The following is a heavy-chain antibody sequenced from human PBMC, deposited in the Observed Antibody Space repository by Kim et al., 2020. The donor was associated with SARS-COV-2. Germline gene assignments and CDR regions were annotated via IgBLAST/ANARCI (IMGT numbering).Heavy chain of an antibody. V-gene: IGHV3-21*01. J-gene: IGHJ4*02. CDR3: ASATYSSGCVDY. Sequence: GGSLRLSCAASGFTFSTYSMTWVRQAPGKGLEWVSSITRSSYIYFADSLKDRFTIFRNNAQNSLYQQMNTLITEDTAVYYCASATYSSGCVDYWGEGA. CDR2: ITRSSYI. CDR1: GFTFSTYS. D-gene: IGHD6-19*01.